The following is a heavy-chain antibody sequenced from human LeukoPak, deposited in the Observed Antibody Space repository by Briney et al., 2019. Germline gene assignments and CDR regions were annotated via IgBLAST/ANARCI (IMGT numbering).Heavy chain of an antibody. CDR3: VRADPYDGDDYFDS. CDR2: IDISGDTA. J-gene: IGHJ4*02. D-gene: IGHD2-21*01. CDR1: GFTFSNYW. V-gene: IGHV3-74*01. Sequence: PGGSLRLSCAASGFTFSNYWMHWVRQAPGRGLVWVSRIDISGDTAAYVDPVQGRFTVSRDNAKNTLYLQMKSLRVDDTAVYYCVRADPYDGDDYFDSWGQGTLVTVSS.